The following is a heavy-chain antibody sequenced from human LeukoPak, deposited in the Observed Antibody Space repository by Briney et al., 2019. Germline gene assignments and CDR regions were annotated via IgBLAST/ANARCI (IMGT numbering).Heavy chain of an antibody. CDR3: ARAFDNSGWYYHYYYGMDV. Sequence: PGGSLRLSCAASGFTFSSYAMSWVRQAPGKGLEWVSAISGSGGSTYYADSVKGRFAISRDNAKNSLYLQMNSLRAEDTAVYYCARAFDNSGWYYHYYYGMDVWGQGTTVTVSS. D-gene: IGHD6-19*01. CDR1: GFTFSSYA. V-gene: IGHV3-23*01. J-gene: IGHJ6*02. CDR2: ISGSGGST.